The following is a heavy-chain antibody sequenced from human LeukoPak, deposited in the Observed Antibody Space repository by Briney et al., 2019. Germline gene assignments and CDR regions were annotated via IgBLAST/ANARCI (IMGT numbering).Heavy chain of an antibody. CDR3: AKDVAYYDSSGYYPGDNYYGMDV. V-gene: IGHV3-23*01. Sequence: GGSLRLSCAASGFTFSSYAMSWVRQAPGTGLEWVSAISGSGGSTYYADSVKGRFTISRDNSKNTLYLQMNSLRAEDTAVYYCAKDVAYYDSSGYYPGDNYYGMDVWGQGTTVTVSS. D-gene: IGHD3-22*01. CDR1: GFTFSSYA. CDR2: ISGSGGST. J-gene: IGHJ6*02.